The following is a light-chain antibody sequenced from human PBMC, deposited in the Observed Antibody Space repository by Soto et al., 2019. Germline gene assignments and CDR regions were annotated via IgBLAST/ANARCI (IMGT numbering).Light chain of an antibody. V-gene: IGKV3-15*01. CDR1: ESLNGF. Sequence: EIVMTQSPATLSVSPGERATLSCRASESLNGFLAWYQHKPGQAPRLLMYDPSTRATGVPARSSGSGSGTEFTLTISSLQSLDFAVYYCQQYNHWPLTFGQGTRLEIK. CDR2: DPS. J-gene: IGKJ5*01. CDR3: QQYNHWPLT.